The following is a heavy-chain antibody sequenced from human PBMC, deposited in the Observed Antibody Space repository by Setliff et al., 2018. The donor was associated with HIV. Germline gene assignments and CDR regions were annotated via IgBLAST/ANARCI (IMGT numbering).Heavy chain of an antibody. D-gene: IGHD3-3*01. Sequence: PSETLSLTCTVSGGSISGSSDYWGWIRQPPGEGLEWIGSIFYTGSTYYNPSPKGRVTVSVDTSINQFSLKPSSVTAADTSVYYCAKHSSSGYLPYYFDYWGQGTLVTVSS. J-gene: IGHJ4*02. CDR1: GGSISGSSDY. CDR3: AKHSSSGYLPYYFDY. V-gene: IGHV4-39*01. CDR2: IFYTGST.